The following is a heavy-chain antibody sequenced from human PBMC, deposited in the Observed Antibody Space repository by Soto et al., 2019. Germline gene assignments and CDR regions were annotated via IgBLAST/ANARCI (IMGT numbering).Heavy chain of an antibody. D-gene: IGHD3-9*01. V-gene: IGHV3-23*01. J-gene: IGHJ4*02. CDR2: ISGSGGST. CDR1: GVTVNNYA. CDR3: AKEFLTGYLNYDY. Sequence: GGSLRLACAASGVTVNNYAMSWVRQAPGKGLEWVSAISGSGGSTYYADSVKGRFTISRDNSKNTLYLQMNSLRAEDTAVYYCAKEFLTGYLNYDYWGQGPLVTVSS.